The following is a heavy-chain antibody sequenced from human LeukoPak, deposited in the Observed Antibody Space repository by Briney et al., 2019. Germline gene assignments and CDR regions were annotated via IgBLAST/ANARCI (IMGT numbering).Heavy chain of an antibody. Sequence: GXEXXXXINPNSGGTNCAQKFQGRVTMTRDTSISTAYMELSRLRSDDTAVYYCARDWRMMYCSGGSCYGLDYWGQGTLVTVSS. CDR2: INPNSGGT. CDR3: ARDWRMMYCSGGSCYGLDY. D-gene: IGHD2-15*01. J-gene: IGHJ4*02. V-gene: IGHV1-2*02.